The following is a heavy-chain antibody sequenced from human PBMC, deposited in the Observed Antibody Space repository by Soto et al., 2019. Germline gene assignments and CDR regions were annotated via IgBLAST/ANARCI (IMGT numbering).Heavy chain of an antibody. CDR3: ARLGCGGDCYEHNNWFDP. D-gene: IGHD2-21*02. V-gene: IGHV1-18*01. J-gene: IGHJ5*02. CDR2: ISAYNGNT. Sequence: GASVKVSCKASGYTFTSYGISWVRQAPGQGLEWMGWISAYNGNTNYAQKLQGRVTMTTDTSTSTAYMELRSLRSDDTAVYYCARLGCGGDCYEHNNWFDPWGQGTLVTVSS. CDR1: GYTFTSYG.